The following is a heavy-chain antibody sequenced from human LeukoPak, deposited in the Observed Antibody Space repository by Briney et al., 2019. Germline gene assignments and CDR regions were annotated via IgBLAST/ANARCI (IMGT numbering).Heavy chain of an antibody. D-gene: IGHD5-24*01. CDR2: ISGSGGST. Sequence: GGSLRLSCAASGFTFSSYAMSWVRQAPGKGLEWVSAISGSGGSTYYADSVKGRVTISRDNSKNTLYLQMNSLRAEDTAVYYCAKQVEMATNDYVVLWGQRTLVTVSS. V-gene: IGHV3-23*01. CDR1: GFTFSSYA. CDR3: AKQVEMATNDYVVL. J-gene: IGHJ4*02.